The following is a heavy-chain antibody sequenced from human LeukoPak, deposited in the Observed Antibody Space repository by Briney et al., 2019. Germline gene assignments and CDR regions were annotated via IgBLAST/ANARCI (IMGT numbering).Heavy chain of an antibody. CDR3: ARDGAKYYYASHNWFDP. D-gene: IGHD3-10*01. CDR2: ISAYNGNT. V-gene: IGHV1-18*01. CDR1: GYTFTSYG. Sequence: ASVKVSCKASGYTFTSYGISWVRQAPGQGLEWMGWISAYNGNTNYAQKLQGRVTMTTDTSTSTAYMELRSLRSDDTAVYYCARDGAKYYYASHNWFDPWGQGTLVTVSS. J-gene: IGHJ5*02.